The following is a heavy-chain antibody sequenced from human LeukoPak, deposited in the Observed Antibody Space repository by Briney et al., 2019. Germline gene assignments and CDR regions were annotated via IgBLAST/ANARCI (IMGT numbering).Heavy chain of an antibody. CDR1: GYSISSSNW. V-gene: IGHV4-28*01. CDR2: IYYSGST. J-gene: IGHJ2*01. CDR3: ARRYSSGWYHWYFDL. Sequence: PSDTLSLTCAVSGYSISSSNWWGWIRQPPGKGLEWIGYIYYSGSTYYNPSLKSRVTMSVDTSKNQFSLKLSSVTAVDTAVYYCARRYSSGWYHWYFDLWGRGTLVTVSS. D-gene: IGHD6-19*01.